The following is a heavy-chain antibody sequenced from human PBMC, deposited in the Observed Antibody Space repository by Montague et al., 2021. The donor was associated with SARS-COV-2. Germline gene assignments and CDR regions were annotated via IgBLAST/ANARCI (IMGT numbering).Heavy chain of an antibody. Sequence: SLRLSCAVSGFTISSYAKSWVRQPPGKGLEWVSAISGSGSTYYADSVKGRFTISRDNSKNTLYLQVNSLRAEDTAVYYCAPPVGATYHFDYWGQGTLVTVSS. J-gene: IGHJ4*02. CDR1: GFTISSYA. V-gene: IGHV3-23*01. CDR2: ISGSGST. D-gene: IGHD1-26*01. CDR3: APPVGATYHFDY.